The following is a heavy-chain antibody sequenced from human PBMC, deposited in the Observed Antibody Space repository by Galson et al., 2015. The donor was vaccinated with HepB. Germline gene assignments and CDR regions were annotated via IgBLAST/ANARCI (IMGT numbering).Heavy chain of an antibody. Sequence: QSGAEVKKPGESLRISCKGSGYSFTSYWISWVRQMPGKGLEWMGRIDPSDSYTNYSPSFQGHVTISANKSISTAYLQWSSLKASDTAMYYCARPGIAAAGGSNDFDIWGQGTMVTVSS. CDR2: IDPSDSYT. J-gene: IGHJ3*02. CDR1: GYSFTSYW. CDR3: ARPGIAAAGGSNDFDI. V-gene: IGHV5-10-1*01. D-gene: IGHD6-13*01.